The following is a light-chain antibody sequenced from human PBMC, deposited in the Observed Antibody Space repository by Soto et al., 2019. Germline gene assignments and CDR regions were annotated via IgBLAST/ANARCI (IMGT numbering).Light chain of an antibody. CDR1: SSDVGSYDL. V-gene: IGLV2-23*02. Sequence: QSVLTQPASVSGSPGQSITISCTGTSSDVGSYDLVSWYQQHPGKAPRLIIYEVTKRPSGVSNRFSGSKSGSTASLTFSGLQAEDEADYFCCSYAGVSTFVLGNGTKVTVL. CDR2: EVT. J-gene: IGLJ1*01. CDR3: CSYAGVSTFV.